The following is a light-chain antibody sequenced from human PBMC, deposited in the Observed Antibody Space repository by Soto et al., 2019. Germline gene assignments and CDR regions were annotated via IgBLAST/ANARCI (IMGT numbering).Light chain of an antibody. V-gene: IGKV4-1*01. J-gene: IGKJ4*01. CDR3: QQYCSTPLT. CDR1: QSVFFSSYNKDF. Sequence: DIVMTQSPDSLAVSLGERATINCKSSQSVFFSSYNKDFLAWYQQKPGQPPKLLIYCASTREAGVPDRFSGSWSGTDFTLTISSLQAEDVAVYYGQQYCSTPLTFGGGTKVEIK. CDR2: CAS.